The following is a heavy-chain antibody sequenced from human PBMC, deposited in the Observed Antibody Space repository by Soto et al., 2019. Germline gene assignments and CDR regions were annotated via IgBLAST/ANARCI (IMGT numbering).Heavy chain of an antibody. Sequence: QVQLVETGGGVVQPGRSLRLSCAASGFSFSSYGMHWVRQAPGKGLEWVAVMSHDGSNKYFADSVKGRFTISRDNSKNTLYLQMSNLRTEDTAVYYCAKDLGPSGQLLSLLLDVWGRGTTVTVSS. D-gene: IGHD1-26*01. CDR2: MSHDGSNK. V-gene: IGHV3-30*18. CDR1: GFSFSSYG. CDR3: AKDLGPSGQLLSLLLDV. J-gene: IGHJ6*02.